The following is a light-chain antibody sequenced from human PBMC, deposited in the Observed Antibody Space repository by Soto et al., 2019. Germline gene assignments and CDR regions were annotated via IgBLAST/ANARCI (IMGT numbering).Light chain of an antibody. Sequence: QSALTQPASVSGSPGQSITISCTGTSSDVGGYNYVSWYQQHPGKAPKFMIYDVSSRPSGVSNRFSGSKSANTASLTISGLQAEDEADYYCCSYTTSNTRQIVFGTGTKLTVL. CDR2: DVS. J-gene: IGLJ1*01. CDR1: SSDVGGYNY. V-gene: IGLV2-14*03. CDR3: CSYTTSNTRQIV.